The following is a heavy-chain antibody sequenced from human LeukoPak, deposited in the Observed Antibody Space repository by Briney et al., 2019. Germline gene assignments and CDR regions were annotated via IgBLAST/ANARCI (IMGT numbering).Heavy chain of an antibody. CDR3: ARDNSVRDEAWWFSP. CDR1: GGSFSSYV. J-gene: IGHJ5*02. Sequence: GASVKVSCKASGGSFSSYVIGWVRQAPGQGLEWMGGIIPIFGTADYAQKFQGRVTITADESTRIVYMELSSLRAEDTAVYYCARDNSVRDEAWWFSPWGQGTLVIVSS. D-gene: IGHD5-24*01. CDR2: IIPIFGTA. V-gene: IGHV1-69*13.